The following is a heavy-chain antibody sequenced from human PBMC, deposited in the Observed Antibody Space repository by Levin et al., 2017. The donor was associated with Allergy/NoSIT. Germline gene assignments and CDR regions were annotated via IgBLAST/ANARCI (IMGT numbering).Heavy chain of an antibody. CDR2: INHSGST. D-gene: IGHD2-2*01. CDR3: ARFGDIVVVPAERNNWFDP. V-gene: IGHV4-34*01. Sequence: SQTLSLTCAVYGGSFSGYYWSWIRQPPGKGLEWIGEINHSGSTNYNPSLKSRVTISVDTSKNQFSLKLSSVTAADTAVYYCARFGDIVVVPAERNNWFDPWGQGTLVTVSS. CDR1: GGSFSGYY. J-gene: IGHJ5*02.